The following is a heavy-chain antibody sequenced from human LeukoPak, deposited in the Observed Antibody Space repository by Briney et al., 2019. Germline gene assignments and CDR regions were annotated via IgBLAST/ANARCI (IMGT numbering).Heavy chain of an antibody. D-gene: IGHD6-13*01. CDR2: IYYSGST. V-gene: IGHV4-59*08. CDR3: ARLEQQLVPVGMDV. J-gene: IGHJ6*02. CDR1: GGSISSYY. Sequence: SETLSLTCTVSGGSISSYYWSWIRQPPGKGLEWIGYIYYSGSTNYNPSLKSRVTISVDTSKNQFSLKLSSVTAADTAVYYCARLEQQLVPVGMDVWGQGTTVTVSS.